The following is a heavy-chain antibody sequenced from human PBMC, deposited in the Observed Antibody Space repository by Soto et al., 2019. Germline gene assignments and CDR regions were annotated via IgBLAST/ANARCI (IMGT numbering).Heavy chain of an antibody. CDR3: ARGGDSMAGDAFDI. D-gene: IGHD3-22*01. V-gene: IGHV3-33*01. CDR1: GFTFSSYG. J-gene: IGHJ3*02. CDR2: IWYDGSNK. Sequence: PGGSLRLSCAASGFTFSSYGMHWVRQAPGKGLEWVAVIWYDGSNKYYADSVKGRFTISRDNSKNTLYLQMNSLRAEDTAVYYCARGGDSMAGDAFDIWGQGTMVTVS.